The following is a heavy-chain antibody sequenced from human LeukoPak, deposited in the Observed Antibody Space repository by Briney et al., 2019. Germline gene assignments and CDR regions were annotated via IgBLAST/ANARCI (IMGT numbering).Heavy chain of an antibody. CDR3: AREVFWTISGYAFDI. D-gene: IGHD3/OR15-3a*01. Sequence: GGSLRLSCAASGFTFSSYWMSWVRQAPGKGLEWVANIKQDGSEKYYVDSVKGRFTISRDNAKNSLYLQMNSLRAEDTAVYYCAREVFWTISGYAFDIWGKGTMVTVSS. V-gene: IGHV3-7*01. CDR1: GFTFSSYW. J-gene: IGHJ3*02. CDR2: IKQDGSEK.